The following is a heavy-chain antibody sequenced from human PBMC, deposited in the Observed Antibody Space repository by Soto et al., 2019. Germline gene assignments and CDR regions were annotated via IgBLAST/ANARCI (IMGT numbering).Heavy chain of an antibody. D-gene: IGHD6-13*01. CDR2: IGTSGGDT. CDR1: GFTLTNFA. Sequence: GSLRLSCAASGFTLTNFAMSWARQAPGKGLEWVSAIGTSGGDTYYADSVKGRFTISRDNSKNTLYLQLSSLRAEDTAVYYAIKSSRTVGDSWGQGTLVTVSS. J-gene: IGHJ4*02. V-gene: IGHV3-23*01. CDR3: IKSSRTVGDS.